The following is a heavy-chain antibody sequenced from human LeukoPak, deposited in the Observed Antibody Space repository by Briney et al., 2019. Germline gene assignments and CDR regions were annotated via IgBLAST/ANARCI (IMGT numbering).Heavy chain of an antibody. V-gene: IGHV6-1*01. CDR1: GDSVSSNSAA. D-gene: IGHD6-13*01. Sequence: SQTLSVTCAISGDSVSSNSAAWNWTRQSPSRGLEWLGRTYLRSKWYSDYTMSVKGRITINADTSKNQFSLQLNSVTPEDTAVYYCARSIPATGNNFDYWGQGTLVTVSS. CDR3: ARSIPATGNNFDY. J-gene: IGHJ4*02. CDR2: TYLRSKWYS.